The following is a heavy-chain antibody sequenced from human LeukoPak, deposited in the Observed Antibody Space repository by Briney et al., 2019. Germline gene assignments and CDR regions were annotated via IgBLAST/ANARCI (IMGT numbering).Heavy chain of an antibody. CDR2: IYYSGST. V-gene: IGHV4-39*07. J-gene: IGHJ4*02. CDR1: GGSISSSSYY. D-gene: IGHD3-3*01. CDR3: ARGFGVVTRAFDY. Sequence: SETLSLTCTVSGGSISSSSYYWGWIRQPPGKGLEWIGSIYYSGSTYYNPSLKSRVTISVDTSKNQFSLKLSSVTAADTAVYYCARGFGVVTRAFDYWGQGTLVTVSS.